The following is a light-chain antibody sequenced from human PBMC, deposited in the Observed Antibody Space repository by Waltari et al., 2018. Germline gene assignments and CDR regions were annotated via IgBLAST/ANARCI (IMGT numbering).Light chain of an antibody. CDR3: SSYTSSSTLV. CDR2: EVS. CDR1: SSDVGGSNS. Sequence: QSALTQPASVSGSPGQSIPISCTGTSSDVGGSNSFPWYQQYPGKAPKLMIYEVSNRPSGVSDRFSGSKSGNTASLTISGLQAEDEADYYCSSYTSSSTLVFGGGTKLTVL. J-gene: IGLJ3*02. V-gene: IGLV2-14*01.